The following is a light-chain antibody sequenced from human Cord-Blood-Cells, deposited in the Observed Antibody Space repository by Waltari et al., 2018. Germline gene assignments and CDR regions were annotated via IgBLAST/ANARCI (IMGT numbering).Light chain of an antibody. V-gene: IGKV1-33*01. J-gene: IGKJ3*01. CDR2: DAS. CDR1: QDISNY. Sequence: DIQITRSPSSLSASVGDRITITCQASQDISNYLNWYQQKPGKAPKLLIYDASNLETGVPSRFSGSGSGTDFTFTISSLQPEDIATYYCQQYDNLLIFTFGPGTKVDIK. CDR3: QQYDNLLIFT.